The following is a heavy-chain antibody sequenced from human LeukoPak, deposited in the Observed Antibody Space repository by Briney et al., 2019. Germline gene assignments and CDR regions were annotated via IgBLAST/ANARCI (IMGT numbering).Heavy chain of an antibody. J-gene: IGHJ4*02. V-gene: IGHV4-4*07. Sequence: PSETLSLTCTVSGGSISNYYWSWIRQSPGKGLEWIGRIYTSGSTNYNPSLKSRVTMSVDTSKNQFSLKLSSVTAADTAVYYCARDDPSDGDYSHYFDYWGQGTLVTVSS. CDR1: GGSISNYY. CDR2: IYTSGST. D-gene: IGHD4-17*01. CDR3: ARDDPSDGDYSHYFDY.